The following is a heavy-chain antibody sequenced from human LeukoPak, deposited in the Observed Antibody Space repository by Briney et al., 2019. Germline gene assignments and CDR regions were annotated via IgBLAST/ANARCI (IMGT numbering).Heavy chain of an antibody. CDR2: IYTSGST. J-gene: IGHJ4*02. CDR1: GGSISSGSYY. CDR3: ARDTAVAGTYFDY. Sequence: PSQTLSLTCTVSGGSISSGSYYWSWIRQPAGKGLEWIGRIYTSGSTNYNPSLKSRVTISVDTSKNQFSLKLSSVTAADTAVYYCARDTAVAGTYFDYWGQGTLVTVSS. D-gene: IGHD6-19*01. V-gene: IGHV4-61*02.